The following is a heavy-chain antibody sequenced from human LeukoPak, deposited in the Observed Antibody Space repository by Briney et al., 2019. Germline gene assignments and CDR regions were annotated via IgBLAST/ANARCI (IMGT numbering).Heavy chain of an antibody. Sequence: SETLSLTCTVSGGSISSDYWSWLRQSPGKGLEWIAYIHYTGSTNYSPSFKSRVTISVDTSKTQFSLKLTSVSAADTAVYYCARVSGYCNTRSCRGLESWGQGTLVTVSS. V-gene: IGHV4-59*01. CDR3: ARVSGYCNTRSCRGLES. D-gene: IGHD2-15*01. J-gene: IGHJ5*02. CDR1: GGSISSDY. CDR2: IHYTGST.